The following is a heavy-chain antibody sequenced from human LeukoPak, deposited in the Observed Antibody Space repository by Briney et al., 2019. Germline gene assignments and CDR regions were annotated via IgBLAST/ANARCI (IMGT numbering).Heavy chain of an antibody. Sequence: PSETLSLTCAVYGGSFSGYYWSWIRQPPGKGLEWIGEINHSGSTNYNPSLKSRVTISVDTSKNQFSLKLSSVTAADTAVYYCARSPPRWRFLEWRRDYYFDYWGQGALVTVSS. J-gene: IGHJ4*02. CDR1: GGSFSGYY. CDR3: ARSPPRWRFLEWRRDYYFDY. CDR2: INHSGST. D-gene: IGHD3-3*01. V-gene: IGHV4-34*01.